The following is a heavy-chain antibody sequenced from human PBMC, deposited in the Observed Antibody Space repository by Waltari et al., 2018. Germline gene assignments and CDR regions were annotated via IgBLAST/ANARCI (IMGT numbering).Heavy chain of an antibody. CDR3: AKGGGGSCHSCLDV. D-gene: IGHD2-15*01. CDR1: GFTFSSYA. V-gene: IGHV3-23*01. CDR2: ICGSGGST. J-gene: IGHJ6*02. Sequence: EVQLLESGGGLVQPGGSLRLSCAASGFTFSSYAMSWVRQAPGKGVGWVSVICGSGGSTYYADSGKGRFTISRDNSKNTLYLQRSSLRAEDTAVYYCAKGGGGSCHSCLDVWGQGTTVTVSS.